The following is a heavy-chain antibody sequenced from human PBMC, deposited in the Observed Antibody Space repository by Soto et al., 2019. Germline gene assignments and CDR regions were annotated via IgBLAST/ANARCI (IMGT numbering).Heavy chain of an antibody. D-gene: IGHD1-1*01. J-gene: IGHJ4*02. CDR3: ARGRYGDY. V-gene: IGHV1-18*01. CDR1: VYPFTTYG. CDR2: ISAHNGNT. Sequence: QVHLVQSGAEVKKPGASVKVSCKGSVYPFTTYGITWVRQAPGQGLEWMGWISAHNGNTNYAQKLQGRVTVTRDTSTSTAYMELRSVRSDDTAVYYCARGRYGDYWGQGALVTVSS.